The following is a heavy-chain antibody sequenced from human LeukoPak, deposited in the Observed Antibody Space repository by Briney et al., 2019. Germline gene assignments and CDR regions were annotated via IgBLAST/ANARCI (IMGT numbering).Heavy chain of an antibody. Sequence: SDTLSLTCTVSGGFISSYYWSWIRQPPGKGLDWMVYIYYSWSTNYNPSLKSRVTISVEPSKNQFSLKVSSVNAADTAVYYCARTSRILTGYYIYYFDYWGQGTLVTVSS. CDR3: ARTSRILTGYYIYYFDY. D-gene: IGHD3-9*01. CDR2: IYYSWST. J-gene: IGHJ4*02. CDR1: GGFISSYY. V-gene: IGHV4-59*07.